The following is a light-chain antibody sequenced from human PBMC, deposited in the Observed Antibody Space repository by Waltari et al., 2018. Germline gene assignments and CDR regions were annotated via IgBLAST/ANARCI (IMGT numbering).Light chain of an antibody. J-gene: IGKJ2*01. CDR2: VAS. Sequence: VVSQSPGTLSLSPGERAPLSRTTRQTVYANYLAWYQHKPGQPPRLLLYVASRRATGIPERFSGSGSGTHFTLTISRVDPEDFAVYYCQEYGNSPPYNFGPGTRLEI. CDR3: QEYGNSPPYN. CDR1: QTVYANY. V-gene: IGKV3-20*01.